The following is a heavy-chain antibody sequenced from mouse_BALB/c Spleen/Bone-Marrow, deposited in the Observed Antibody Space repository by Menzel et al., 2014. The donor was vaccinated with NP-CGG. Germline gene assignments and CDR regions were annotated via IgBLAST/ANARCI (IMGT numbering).Heavy chain of an antibody. V-gene: IGHV1-14*01. D-gene: IGHD1-1*01. CDR3: AREGGYYGSLYAMDY. CDR2: INPYNDGT. CDR1: GYTFTSYV. Sequence: LQESGPELVKPGASVKMSCKASGYTFTSYVMHWVKQKPGQGLEWIGYINPYNDGTKYNEKFKGKATLTSDESSSTAYMELSSLTSEDSAVYYCAREGGYYGSLYAMDYWGQGTSVTVSS. J-gene: IGHJ4*01.